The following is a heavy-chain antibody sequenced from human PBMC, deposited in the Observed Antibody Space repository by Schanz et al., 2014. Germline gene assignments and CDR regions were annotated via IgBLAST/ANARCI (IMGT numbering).Heavy chain of an antibody. D-gene: IGHD6-13*01. CDR3: ATETYSSSWCFDY. Sequence: QVQLVESGGGLVKPGGSLRLSCVVSGFIFSDHYMSWIRQAPGKGLEWISYISSGSSTIHYADSVKGRFTISRDNAKNSVFLQMNGLRDEDTAVYYCATETYSSSWCFDYWGQGTLVTVSS. V-gene: IGHV3-11*04. CDR2: ISSGSSTI. J-gene: IGHJ4*02. CDR1: GFIFSDHY.